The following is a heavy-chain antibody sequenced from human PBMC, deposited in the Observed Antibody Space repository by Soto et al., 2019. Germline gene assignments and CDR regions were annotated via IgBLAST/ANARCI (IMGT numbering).Heavy chain of an antibody. CDR1: GGSFSGYY. CDR3: ARGRNNTYYEILTSTSFYCFYLDV. J-gene: IGHJ6*03. D-gene: IGHD3-9*01. Sequence: QVQLQQWGAGLLKPSETLSLTCAVYGGSFSGYYWSWIRQPPGKGLEWIGEINHSGSTNYNPSLKSRVTISVYTAKNQFSLMLSSVPAADTAVYYCARGRNNTYYEILTSTSFYCFYLDVWGKGTTVTVSS. V-gene: IGHV4-34*01. CDR2: INHSGST.